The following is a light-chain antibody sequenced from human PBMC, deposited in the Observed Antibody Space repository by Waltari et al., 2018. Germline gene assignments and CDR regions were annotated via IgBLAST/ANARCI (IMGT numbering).Light chain of an antibody. CDR2: DVS. CDR3: SSYSDSSTLVV. Sequence: YQQPPGKTTKLMIYDVSNRPSGVSNRFSGSKSGITASLTISGLRAEDEAEYYCSSYSDSSTLVVFGGGTKLTVL. V-gene: IGLV2-14*03. J-gene: IGLJ3*02.